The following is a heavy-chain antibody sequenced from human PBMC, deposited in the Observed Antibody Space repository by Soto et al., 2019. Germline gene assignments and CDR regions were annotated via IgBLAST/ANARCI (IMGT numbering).Heavy chain of an antibody. Sequence: PSQTLSLTCVISGDSVSSNGACWNWIRQSPSRGLQWLGRIYYRSKWFHDYAASVESRMAINPDTSRNQFSLQLNYVTPEDTAVYYCARVNCSAGTCLDGLDFWGQGTTVTVSS. J-gene: IGHJ6*02. CDR3: ARVNCSAGTCLDGLDF. D-gene: IGHD2-15*01. CDR1: GDSVSSNGAC. CDR2: IYYRSKWFH. V-gene: IGHV6-1*01.